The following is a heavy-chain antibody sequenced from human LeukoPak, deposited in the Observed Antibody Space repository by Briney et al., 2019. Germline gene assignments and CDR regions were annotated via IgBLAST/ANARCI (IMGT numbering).Heavy chain of an antibody. V-gene: IGHV4-61*02. CDR1: GDSISSGDYY. J-gene: IGHJ3*02. D-gene: IGHD3-22*01. Sequence: SETLSLTCTVSGDSISSGDYYWSWIRQPAGKGLEWIGRISSSGSTNYNPSLKSRVTISVDESKNQFSLKLSSVTAADTAVYYCARGFLVVITTADAFDIWGQGTMVTVSS. CDR3: ARGFLVVITTADAFDI. CDR2: ISSSGST.